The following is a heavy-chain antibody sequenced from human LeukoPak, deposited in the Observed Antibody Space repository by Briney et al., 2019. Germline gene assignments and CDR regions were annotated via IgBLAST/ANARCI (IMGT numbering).Heavy chain of an antibody. CDR2: IHKNAIT. V-gene: IGHV3-53*01. CDR3: ARSLRVRGVPDYMDV. J-gene: IGHJ6*03. Sequence: GGSLRLSCAASGISVSSNYMSWVRQAPGKGLEWVSVIHKNAITYYADTVKGRFTISRDNSKNMLYLQMNSLRAEDTAVYYCARSLRVRGVPDYMDVWGKGTTVIISS. D-gene: IGHD3-10*02. CDR1: GISVSSNY.